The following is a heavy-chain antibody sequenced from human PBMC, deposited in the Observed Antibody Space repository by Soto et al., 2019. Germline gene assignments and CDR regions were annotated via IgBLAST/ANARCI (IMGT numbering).Heavy chain of an antibody. CDR2: IIPMLGMS. Sequence: QVQLVQSGAEVKTPGSSVKVSCTASGDTFNFYTLSWVRQSPGQGLEWMGRIIPMLGMSNYAQKFQGRVTMLAYKSTRTVYMVLSGLRSEDTALYYCATNYGSGSTHFDNWGQGTLVTVSS. J-gene: IGHJ4*02. D-gene: IGHD3-10*01. V-gene: IGHV1-69*02. CDR3: ATNYGSGSTHFDN. CDR1: GDTFNFYT.